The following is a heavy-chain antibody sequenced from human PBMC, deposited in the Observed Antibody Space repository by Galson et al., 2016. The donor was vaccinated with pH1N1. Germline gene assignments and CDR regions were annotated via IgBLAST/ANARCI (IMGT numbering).Heavy chain of an antibody. CDR2: IDPSEGTT. Sequence: SVKVSCKAAGYSVTRYYMHWVRQAPGQGLEWMGIIDPSEGTTTYSEKFQGRISLTRGTYTKSVYMELITLRPEDSATYFCARRYFLGYWGQGTLVPVSS. CDR1: GYSVTRYY. V-gene: IGHV1-46*03. D-gene: IGHD2-2*01. J-gene: IGHJ1*01. CDR3: ARRYFLGY.